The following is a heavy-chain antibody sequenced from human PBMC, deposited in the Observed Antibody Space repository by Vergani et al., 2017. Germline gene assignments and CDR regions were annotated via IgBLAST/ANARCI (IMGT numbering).Heavy chain of an antibody. Sequence: QVQLQESGPGLVKPSQTLSLTCTVSGGSISSGGYYWSWIRQAPGKGLEWVSYISSSGSTIYYADSVKGRFTISRDNAKNSLYLQMNSLRAEDTAVYYCARDRLAYNWKAEDIWGQGTMVTVSS. V-gene: IGHV3-11*01. CDR1: GGSISSGGYY. CDR2: ISSSGSTI. CDR3: ARDRLAYNWKAEDI. D-gene: IGHD1-1*01. J-gene: IGHJ3*02.